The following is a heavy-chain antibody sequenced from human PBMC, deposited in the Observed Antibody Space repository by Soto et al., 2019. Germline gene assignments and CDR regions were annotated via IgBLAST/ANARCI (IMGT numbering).Heavy chain of an antibody. V-gene: IGHV1-69*13. Sequence: SVKVSCKASGGTFSSYAISWVRQSPGQGLEWMGGIIPIFGTANYAQKFQGRVTITADESTSTAYMELSSLRSEDTAVYYCAVTASSPGIAVAGTDYWGQGTLVTVSS. CDR1: GGTFSSYA. CDR3: AVTASSPGIAVAGTDY. CDR2: IIPIFGTA. D-gene: IGHD6-19*01. J-gene: IGHJ4*02.